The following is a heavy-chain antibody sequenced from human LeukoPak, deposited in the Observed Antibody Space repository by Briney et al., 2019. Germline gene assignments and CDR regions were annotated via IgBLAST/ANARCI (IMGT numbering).Heavy chain of an antibody. CDR1: GFTFSSYW. Sequence: PGGSLRLSCAASGFTFSSYWMSWVRQAPGKGLGWVANIKQDGSEKYYVDSVKGRFTISRDNAKNTLYLQMNSLRAEDTAVYYCAKGTTTVTTSDDAFDIWGQGTMVTVSS. V-gene: IGHV3-7*03. CDR2: IKQDGSEK. D-gene: IGHD4-17*01. CDR3: AKGTTTVTTSDDAFDI. J-gene: IGHJ3*02.